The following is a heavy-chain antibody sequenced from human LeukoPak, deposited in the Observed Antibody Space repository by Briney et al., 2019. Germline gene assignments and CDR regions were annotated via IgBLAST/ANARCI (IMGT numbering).Heavy chain of an antibody. Sequence: GGSLRLSCAASGFTFSSYGMHWVRQAPGKGLEWVAVIWYDGSNKYYADSVKGRFTISRDNSKNTLYLRMNSLRAEDTAVYYCARAGRGMIVTVAFDIWGQGTMVTVSA. V-gene: IGHV3-33*01. CDR3: ARAGRGMIVTVAFDI. D-gene: IGHD3-22*01. CDR2: IWYDGSNK. CDR1: GFTFSSYG. J-gene: IGHJ3*02.